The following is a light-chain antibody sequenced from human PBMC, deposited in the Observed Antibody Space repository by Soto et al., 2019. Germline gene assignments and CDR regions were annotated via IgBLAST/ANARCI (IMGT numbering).Light chain of an antibody. Sequence: EIVLTQSPSTLSLSPGERATLSCRASQSVSSYLAWYQQKPGQAPRLLIYDASNRATGIPARFSGSGSGTDFTLTISSLEPEDFAVYYCQQRSKWPRTFGQGTKVDIK. V-gene: IGKV3-11*01. CDR2: DAS. CDR1: QSVSSY. J-gene: IGKJ1*01. CDR3: QQRSKWPRT.